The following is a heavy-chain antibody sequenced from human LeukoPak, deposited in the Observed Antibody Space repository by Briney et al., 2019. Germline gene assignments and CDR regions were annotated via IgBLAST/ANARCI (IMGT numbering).Heavy chain of an antibody. Sequence: PSETLSLTCAVYGGSFSGYYWSWIRQPPGKGLEWIGEINHSGSTNYNPSLKSRVTISVDTSKNQFSLKLSSVTAADTAVYCCASVVVVPAGHYYYGMDVWGQGTTVTVSS. D-gene: IGHD2-2*01. CDR3: ASVVVVPAGHYYYGMDV. V-gene: IGHV4-34*01. CDR1: GGSFSGYY. J-gene: IGHJ6*02. CDR2: INHSGST.